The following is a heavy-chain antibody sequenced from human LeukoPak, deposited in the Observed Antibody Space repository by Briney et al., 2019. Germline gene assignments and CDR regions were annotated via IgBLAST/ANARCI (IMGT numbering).Heavy chain of an antibody. V-gene: IGHV3-48*01. CDR2: ISSSSSTI. CDR3: AKAPRDSGGYFLFFIDH. J-gene: IGHJ4*02. Sequence: QAGGSLRLSCAASGFTFSSYSMNWVRQAPGKGLEWVSYISSSSSTIYYADSVKGRFTISRDNAKNTLSLQMDSLRAEDTAVYYCAKAPRDSGGYFLFFIDHWGQGTLVTVSS. D-gene: IGHD3-22*01. CDR1: GFTFSSYS.